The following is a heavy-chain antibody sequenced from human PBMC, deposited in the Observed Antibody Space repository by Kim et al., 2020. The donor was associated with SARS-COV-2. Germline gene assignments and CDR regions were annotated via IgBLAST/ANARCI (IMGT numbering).Heavy chain of an antibody. V-gene: IGHV4-59*08. CDR3: AGVVPAASGYFDY. Sequence: SETLSLTCTVSGGSISSYYWSWIRQPPGKGLEWIGYIYYSGSTNYNPSLKSRVTISVDTSKNQFSLKLSSVTAADTAVYYCAGVVPAASGYFDYWGQGTLVTVSS. J-gene: IGHJ4*02. CDR1: GGSISSYY. D-gene: IGHD2-2*01. CDR2: IYYSGST.